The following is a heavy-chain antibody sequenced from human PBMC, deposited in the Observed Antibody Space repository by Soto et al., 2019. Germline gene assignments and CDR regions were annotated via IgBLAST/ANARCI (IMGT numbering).Heavy chain of an antibody. J-gene: IGHJ4*02. Sequence: AGSLRLSCIASGFSFSNYAMTWVRQAPGKGMEWVSAIRGSGGETFYADSVQGRFTISRDNSRMTLYLQMNSLRAEDTAVYYCAKGDQERQWVFLHNWGPGTLVTVSS. D-gene: IGHD2-8*01. V-gene: IGHV3-23*01. CDR3: AKGDQERQWVFLHN. CDR1: GFSFSNYA. CDR2: IRGSGGET.